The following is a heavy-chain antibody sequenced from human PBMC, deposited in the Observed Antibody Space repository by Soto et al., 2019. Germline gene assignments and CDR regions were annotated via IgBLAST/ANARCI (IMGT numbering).Heavy chain of an antibody. D-gene: IGHD1-26*01. CDR3: ARGGVGARYYYYYGMDV. J-gene: IGHJ6*02. CDR1: GGTFSSYA. V-gene: IGHV1-69*01. CDR2: IIPIFGTA. Sequence: QVQLVQSGAEVKKPGSSVKDSCKASGGTFSSYAISWVRQAPGQGLEWMGGIIPIFGTANYAQKFQGRVTITADESTSTAYMELSSLRSEDTAVYYCARGGVGARYYYYYGMDVWGQGTTATVSS.